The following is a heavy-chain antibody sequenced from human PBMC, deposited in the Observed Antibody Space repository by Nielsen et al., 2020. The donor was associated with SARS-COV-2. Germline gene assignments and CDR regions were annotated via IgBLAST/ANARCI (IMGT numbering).Heavy chain of an antibody. D-gene: IGHD3-3*01. J-gene: IGHJ5*02. CDR1: GGSFSGYY. CDR3: ARDLRFLEWLLYGGWFDP. Sequence: GSLRLSCAVYGGSFSGYYWSWIRQPPGKGLEWIGEINHSGSTNYNPSLKSRVTISVDTSKNQFSLKLSSVTAADTAVYYCARDLRFLEWLLYGGWFDPWGQGTLVTVSS. V-gene: IGHV4-34*01. CDR2: INHSGST.